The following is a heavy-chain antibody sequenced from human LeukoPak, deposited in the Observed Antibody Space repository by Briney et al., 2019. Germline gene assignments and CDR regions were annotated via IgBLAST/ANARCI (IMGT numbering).Heavy chain of an antibody. CDR2: ISSRATTM. D-gene: IGHD6-13*01. J-gene: IGHJ6*02. CDR3: ARDVSKASVGTSYGMDV. V-gene: IGHV3-11*01. CDR1: GFTFSDYY. Sequence: EGSLRLSCAASGFTFSDYYMSWIRQAPGKGLEWVSYISSRATTMYYADSVKGRFTISRDSARNSLYLQMDSLRAEDTAVYYCARDVSKASVGTSYGMDVWGQGTTVTVSS.